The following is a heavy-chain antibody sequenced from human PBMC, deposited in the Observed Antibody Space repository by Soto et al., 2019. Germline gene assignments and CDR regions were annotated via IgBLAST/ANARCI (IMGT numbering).Heavy chain of an antibody. CDR2: VHFSGST. D-gene: IGHD6-13*01. J-gene: IGHJ4*01. V-gene: IGHV4-59*01. Sequence: QVRLQESGPGLVKPSQTLSLTCDVSGVSISENHWSGIRQAPGKGLEWVGYVHFSGSTTYNPSLAPRLNISFDMSKSQVYLQLTSVTAADTAVYYCARFGAAAAHDDNWGRGVLVTVSS. CDR3: ARFGAAAAHDDN. CDR1: GVSISENH.